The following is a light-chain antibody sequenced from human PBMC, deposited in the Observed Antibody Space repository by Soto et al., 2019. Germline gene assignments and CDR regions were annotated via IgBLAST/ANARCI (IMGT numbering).Light chain of an antibody. CDR2: GAS. CDR1: QSVSSSY. J-gene: IGKJ4*01. CDR3: QQYGSSLGTT. V-gene: IGKV3-20*01. Sequence: EIVLTQSPGTLSLSPGERATLSCRASQSVSSSYLAWYQQKPGQAPRLLIYGASSRATGIPDRLSGSGSGTDFTLTISRLEPEDFAVYYCQQYGSSLGTTFGGGTKVEIK.